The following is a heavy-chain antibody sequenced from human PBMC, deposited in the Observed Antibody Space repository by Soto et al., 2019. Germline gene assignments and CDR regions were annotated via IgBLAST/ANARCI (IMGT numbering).Heavy chain of an antibody. D-gene: IGHD1-26*01. Sequence: QVQLVQSGAEVKKPGSSVKVSCKASGGTFSSYAISWVRQAPGQGLEWMGGIILIFGTAIYAQKFQGRVTITAEEFMSTAYMELSSMRSEDTAVYYCARDPSSPVHYYYGMDVWGQGTTVTVSS. V-gene: IGHV1-69*01. CDR1: GGTFSSYA. CDR2: IILIFGTA. J-gene: IGHJ6*02. CDR3: ARDPSSPVHYYYGMDV.